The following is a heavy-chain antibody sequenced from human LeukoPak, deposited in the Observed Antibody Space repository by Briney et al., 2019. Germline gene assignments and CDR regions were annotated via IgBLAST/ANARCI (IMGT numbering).Heavy chain of an antibody. CDR3: ATGELAAADSFDY. Sequence: ETLSLTCAVYGGSFSGYYWSWIRQPPGKGLEWVSAISGSGGSTYYADSVKGRSTISRDNSKNTLYLQMNSLRAEDTAVYYCATGELAAADSFDYWGQGTLVTVSS. D-gene: IGHD6-13*01. CDR1: GGSFSGYY. CDR2: ISGSGGST. V-gene: IGHV3-23*01. J-gene: IGHJ4*02.